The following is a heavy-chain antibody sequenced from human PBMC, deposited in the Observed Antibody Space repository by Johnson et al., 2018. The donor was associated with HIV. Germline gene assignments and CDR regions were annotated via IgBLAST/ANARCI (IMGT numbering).Heavy chain of an antibody. CDR1: GFTFSDYY. V-gene: IGHV3-11*01. Sequence: QEKLVESGGGLVKPGGSLRLSCAASGFTFSDYYMSWIRQAPGKGLEWVSYISSSGSTIYYADSVKGRFTISRDNSNNTLYLQMNSLRAEDTAVYYCAKGLVAAALRWGGAFDIWGQGTMVTVSS. CDR2: ISSSGSTI. CDR3: AKGLVAAALRWGGAFDI. D-gene: IGHD2-2*01. J-gene: IGHJ3*02.